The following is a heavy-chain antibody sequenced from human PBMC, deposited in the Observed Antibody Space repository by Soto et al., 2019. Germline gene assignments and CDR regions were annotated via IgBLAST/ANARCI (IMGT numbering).Heavy chain of an antibody. CDR1: GGTFSSYT. V-gene: IGHV1-69*02. J-gene: IGHJ5*02. CDR3: ASSPGGTIDWFDP. CDR2: IIPILGIA. Sequence: QVQLVQSGAEVKKPGSSVKVSCKASGGTFSSYTISWVRQAPGQGLEWMGRIIPILGIANYAQKFQGRVTITADKSTSTAYMELSSLRSEDTAVYYWASSPGGTIDWFDPWGQGTLVTVSS. D-gene: IGHD1-1*01.